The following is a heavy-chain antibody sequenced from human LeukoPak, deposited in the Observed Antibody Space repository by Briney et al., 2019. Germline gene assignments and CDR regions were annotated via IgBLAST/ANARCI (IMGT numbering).Heavy chain of an antibody. J-gene: IGHJ4*02. CDR2: IYPGDSDT. V-gene: IGHV5-51*01. CDR3: ARQAGISSSWYFFDY. D-gene: IGHD6-13*01. CDR1: GYRFTSYW. Sequence: GESLKISCKGSGYRFTSYWIGWVRQMPXXXXEWMGIIYPGDSDTRYSPSFQGQVTISADKSISTAYLQWSSLKASDTAMYYCARQAGISSSWYFFDYWGQGTLVTVSS.